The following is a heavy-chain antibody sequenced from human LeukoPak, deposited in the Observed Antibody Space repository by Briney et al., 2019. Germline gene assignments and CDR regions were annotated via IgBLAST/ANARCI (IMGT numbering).Heavy chain of an antibody. Sequence: ASVKVSCKASGYTFTSYGISWVRQAPGQGLEWMGWISAYNGNTNYAQKLQGRVTMTTDTSTSTAYMELRSLRSDDTAVYYCARGRTQKGSGSYSVEPPTTYYFDYWGQGTLVTVSS. CDR1: GYTFTSYG. J-gene: IGHJ4*02. V-gene: IGHV1-18*01. CDR2: ISAYNGNT. CDR3: ARGRTQKGSGSYSVEPPTTYYFDY. D-gene: IGHD3-10*01.